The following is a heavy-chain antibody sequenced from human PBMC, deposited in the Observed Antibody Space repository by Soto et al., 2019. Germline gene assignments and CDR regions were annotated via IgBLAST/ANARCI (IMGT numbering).Heavy chain of an antibody. Sequence: PGGSLRLSCAASGFSFSSYWMHWVRQGPGKGLVWVSRMNSAGSTTNYADSVKGRFATSRDNARNTLYLQMNSLRAEDTAVYYCVRDGYPAWVYGVDVWGQGTTVTVSS. J-gene: IGHJ6*02. CDR1: GFSFSSYW. V-gene: IGHV3-74*01. D-gene: IGHD6-13*01. CDR2: MNSAGSTT. CDR3: VRDGYPAWVYGVDV.